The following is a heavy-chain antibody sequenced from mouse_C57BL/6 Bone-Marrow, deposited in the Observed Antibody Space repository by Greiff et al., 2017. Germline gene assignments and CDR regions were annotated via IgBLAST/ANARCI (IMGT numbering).Heavy chain of an antibody. CDR3: ANDYDYDGGDYFGY. CDR1: GYTFTSYW. V-gene: IGHV1-69*01. Sequence: QVQLKQPGAELVMPGASVKLSCKASGYTFTSYWMHWVKQRPGQGLEWIGEIDPSDSYTNYNQKFKGKSTLTVDKSSSSAYMQLSSLTSEDSAVYYCANDYDYDGGDYFGYWGQGTTLTVSS. D-gene: IGHD2-4*01. J-gene: IGHJ2*01. CDR2: IDPSDSYT.